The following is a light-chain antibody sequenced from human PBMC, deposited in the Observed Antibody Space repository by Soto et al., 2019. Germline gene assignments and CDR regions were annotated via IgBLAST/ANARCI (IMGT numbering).Light chain of an antibody. V-gene: IGKV3-20*01. CDR2: GAS. Sequence: EIVLTQSPGTLSLSPGERATLSCRTSQSVSSSYLAWYQQKPGQAPRLLIYGASTRATGIPDRFSGSGSGTDFTLTIRRLEPEHFAVYYCQQYGTSFWTFGQGTKVEIK. CDR1: QSVSSSY. J-gene: IGKJ1*01. CDR3: QQYGTSFWT.